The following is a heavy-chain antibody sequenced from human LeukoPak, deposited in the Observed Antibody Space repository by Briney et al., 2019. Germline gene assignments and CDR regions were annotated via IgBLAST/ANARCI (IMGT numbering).Heavy chain of an antibody. CDR2: IYYSGST. CDR3: ARHSLGVFDY. Sequence: PSETLSLTCTVSGYSISSGYYWGWIRQPPGKGLEWIGSIYYSGSTYYNPSLKSRVTISVDTSKNQFSLKLSSVTAADTAVYYCARHSLGVFDYWGQGTLVTVSS. V-gene: IGHV4-38-2*02. D-gene: IGHD3-16*01. CDR1: GYSISSGYY. J-gene: IGHJ4*02.